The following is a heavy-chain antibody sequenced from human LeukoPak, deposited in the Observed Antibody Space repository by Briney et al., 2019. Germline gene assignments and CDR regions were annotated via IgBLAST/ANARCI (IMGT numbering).Heavy chain of an antibody. CDR1: GFTFNDYG. CDR2: ISDTGIST. D-gene: IGHD1-7*01. V-gene: IGHV3-23*01. J-gene: IGHJ4*02. CDR3: ARDYWWNYDY. Sequence: GGSLRLSCAASGFTFNDYGMSWVRQATGKGLEWVSTISDTGISTYYADSVKGRFTISRDNSRDTLYLQMDSLRAEDTAIYYCARDYWWNYDYWGQGTLVTVSS.